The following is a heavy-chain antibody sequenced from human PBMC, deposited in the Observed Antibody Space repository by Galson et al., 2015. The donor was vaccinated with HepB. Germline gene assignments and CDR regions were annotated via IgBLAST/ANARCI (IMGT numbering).Heavy chain of an antibody. CDR3: ARDGGGGSGSHFDY. J-gene: IGHJ4*02. D-gene: IGHD6-19*01. Sequence: SVKVSCKASGYTFTGYYMHWVRQAPGQGLEWMGWINPNSGGTNYAQKFQGWVTMTRDTSISTAYMELSRLRSDDTAVYYCARDGGGGSGSHFDYWAREPWSPSPQ. CDR1: GYTFTGYY. V-gene: IGHV1-2*04. CDR2: INPNSGGT.